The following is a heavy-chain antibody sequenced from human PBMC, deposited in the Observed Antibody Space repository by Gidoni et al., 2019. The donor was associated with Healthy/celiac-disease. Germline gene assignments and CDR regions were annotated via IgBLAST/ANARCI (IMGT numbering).Heavy chain of an antibody. J-gene: IGHJ5*02. D-gene: IGHD1-26*01. V-gene: IGHV4-4*07. CDR3: ARDPEEWESSRGFDP. CDR1: GGSISSYY. Sequence: QVQLQESGPGLVKPSETLSLTCTASGGSISSYYWSWIRQPAGKGLEWIGRIYTSGSTNYNPSLKSRVTMSVDTSKNQFSLKLSSVTAADTAVYYCARDPEEWESSRGFDPWGQGTLVTVSS. CDR2: IYTSGST.